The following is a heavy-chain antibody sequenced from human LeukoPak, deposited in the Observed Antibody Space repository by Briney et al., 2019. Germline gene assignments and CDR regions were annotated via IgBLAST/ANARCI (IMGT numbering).Heavy chain of an antibody. D-gene: IGHD1-1*01. J-gene: IGHJ6*03. Sequence: SETLSLTCTVSGGPISSYYWSWIRQPPGKGLEWIGYIYYSGSTNYNPSLKSRVTISVDTSKNQFSLKLSSVTAADTAVYYCARVYWNYGYYMDVWGKGTTVTVSS. CDR3: ARVYWNYGYYMDV. CDR1: GGPISSYY. V-gene: IGHV4-59*01. CDR2: IYYSGST.